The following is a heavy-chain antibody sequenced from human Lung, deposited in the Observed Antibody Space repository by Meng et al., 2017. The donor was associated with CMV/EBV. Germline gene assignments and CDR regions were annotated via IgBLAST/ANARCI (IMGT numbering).Heavy chain of an antibody. V-gene: IGHV1-2*02. CDR1: GYTFTGYH. CDR2: INSYTGGT. CDR3: ARAIAVAGTAPFDD. J-gene: IGHJ4*02. D-gene: IGHD6-19*01. Sequence: ASXXVSXKASGYTFTGYHIHWVRQAPGQGLQWMGWINSYTGGTISAQKFQGRVTMTRDTSISTASMELRRLTSDDTAVVYCARAIAVAGTAPFDDWGQGTLVTVSS.